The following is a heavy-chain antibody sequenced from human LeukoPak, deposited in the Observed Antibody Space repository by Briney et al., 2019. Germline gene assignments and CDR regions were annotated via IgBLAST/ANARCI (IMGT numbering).Heavy chain of an antibody. V-gene: IGHV4-4*08. J-gene: IGHJ4*02. Sequence: PSETLSLTCTVSGGSISSYYWSWIRQPPGKGLEWIGYIYTSGSTNYNPSLKSRVTMSVDTSKNHFSLKLSSVTAADTAVYYCATSLSGSYPDGYWGQGTLVTVSS. CDR2: IYTSGST. D-gene: IGHD1-26*01. CDR1: GGSISSYY. CDR3: ATSLSGSYPDGY.